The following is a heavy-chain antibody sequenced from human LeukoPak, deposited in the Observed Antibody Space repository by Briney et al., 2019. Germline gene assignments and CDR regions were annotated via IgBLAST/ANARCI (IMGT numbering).Heavy chain of an antibody. V-gene: IGHV3-33*06. D-gene: IGHD6-13*01. CDR2: IWYDGSNE. J-gene: IGHJ3*02. CDR1: GFTFSTYG. Sequence: PGRSLRLSCAASGFTFSTYGMHWVRQAPGKGLEWVAVIWYDGSNEYYADSVKGRFTISRDNSKNTLYLQMNSLRAEDTAVYYCAKDGIAAAANDAFDIWGQGTMVTVSS. CDR3: AKDGIAAAANDAFDI.